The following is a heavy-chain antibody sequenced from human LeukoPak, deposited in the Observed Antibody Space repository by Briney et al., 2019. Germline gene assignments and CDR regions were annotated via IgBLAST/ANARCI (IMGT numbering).Heavy chain of an antibody. CDR1: GFTFSSYA. V-gene: IGHV3-23*01. Sequence: PGGSLRLSCAASGFTFSSYAMSWVRQAPGKGLEWVSAISGSGGSTYYADSVKGRFTISRDNSKNTLYLQMNSLRAEDTAVYYCAHYYDSSGYYYYYYGMDVWGQGTTVTVPS. J-gene: IGHJ6*02. CDR3: AHYYDSSGYYYYYYGMDV. CDR2: ISGSGGST. D-gene: IGHD3-22*01.